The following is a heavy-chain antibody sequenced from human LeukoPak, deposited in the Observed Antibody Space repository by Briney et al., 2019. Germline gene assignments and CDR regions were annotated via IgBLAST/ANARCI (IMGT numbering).Heavy chain of an antibody. CDR1: GFSINSSDKY. CDR3: ASHGGLPEVVEGFDP. V-gene: IGHV4-39*01. CDR2: IYYNWTT. Sequence: AETLSLTCTASGFSINSSDKYWAWIRRSPGMGLEWIGSIYYNWTTFYSVSLRSLVTISIDSSKIQISLKLRSVNVSDTAVYCASHGGLPEVVEGFDPWGRGFLVTVSS. J-gene: IGHJ5*02. D-gene: IGHD2-15*01.